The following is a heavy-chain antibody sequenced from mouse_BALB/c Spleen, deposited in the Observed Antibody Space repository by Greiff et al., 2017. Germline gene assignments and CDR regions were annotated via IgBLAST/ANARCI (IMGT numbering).Heavy chain of an antibody. D-gene: IGHD1-1*01. CDR2: ISDGGSYT. CDR1: GFTFSDYY. Sequence: EVNVVESGGGLVKPGGSLKLSCAASGFTFSDYYMYWVRQTPEKRLEWVATISDGGSYTYYPDSVKGRFTISRDNAKNNLYLQMSSLKSEDTAMYYCARGGAGSSYFDYWGQGTTLTVSS. J-gene: IGHJ2*01. CDR3: ARGGAGSSYFDY. V-gene: IGHV5-4*02.